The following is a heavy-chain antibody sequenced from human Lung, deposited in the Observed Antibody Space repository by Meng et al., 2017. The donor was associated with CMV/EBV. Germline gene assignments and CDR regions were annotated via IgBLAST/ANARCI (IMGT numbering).Heavy chain of an antibody. CDR3: ARDRGLQYFHYYGIDV. J-gene: IGHJ6*02. Sequence: SCAASGFTFNPYPMHWVRQAPGKGLEWVAVISYDGTNKYYADSVKGRFTISRDNSNNTLYMQVNSLKTEDTAAYYCARDRGLQYFHYYGIDVWGQGXTVTVSS. CDR1: GFTFNPYP. D-gene: IGHD5-24*01. CDR2: ISYDGTNK. V-gene: IGHV3-30*04.